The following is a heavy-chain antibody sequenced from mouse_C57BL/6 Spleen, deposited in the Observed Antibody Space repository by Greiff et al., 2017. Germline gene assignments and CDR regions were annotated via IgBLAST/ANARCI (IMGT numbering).Heavy chain of an antibody. Sequence: QVQLKQPGAELVRPGSSVKLSCKASGYTFTSYWMHWVKQRPIQGLEWIGNIDPSDSETHYNQKFKDKATLTVDKSSSTAYMQLSSLTSEDSAVYYCARGDYVYYAMDYWGQGTSVTVSS. J-gene: IGHJ4*01. CDR2: IDPSDSET. CDR3: ARGDYVYYAMDY. D-gene: IGHD2-4*01. V-gene: IGHV1-52*01. CDR1: GYTFTSYW.